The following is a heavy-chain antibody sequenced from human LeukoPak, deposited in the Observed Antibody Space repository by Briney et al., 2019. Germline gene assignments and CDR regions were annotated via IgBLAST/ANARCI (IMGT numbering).Heavy chain of an antibody. V-gene: IGHV3-30*18. D-gene: IGHD1-26*01. Sequence: GRSLRLSCAASGFTFSSYGMHWVRQAPGKGLEWVAVISYDGSNKYYADSVKGRFTISRDNSKNTLYLQMNSLRAEDTAVYYCAKDNRVGATDYWGQGTLVTVSS. J-gene: IGHJ4*02. CDR3: AKDNRVGATDY. CDR1: GFTFSSYG. CDR2: ISYDGSNK.